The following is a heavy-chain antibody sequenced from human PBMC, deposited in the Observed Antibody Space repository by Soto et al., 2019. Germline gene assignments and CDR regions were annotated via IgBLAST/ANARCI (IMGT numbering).Heavy chain of an antibody. CDR3: ARQVGWAVRPYYFDY. D-gene: IGHD6-6*01. CDR2: IYYSGTA. Sequence: SETLSLTCAFSGDSINTGTYYWGWIRQPPGKGLEWIATIYYSGTADYNPSLKSRVTVSIDISKNQFSLKLNSVTAADTAVYYCARQVGWAVRPYYFDYWGQGTLVTVSS. J-gene: IGHJ4*02. V-gene: IGHV4-39*01. CDR1: GDSINTGTYY.